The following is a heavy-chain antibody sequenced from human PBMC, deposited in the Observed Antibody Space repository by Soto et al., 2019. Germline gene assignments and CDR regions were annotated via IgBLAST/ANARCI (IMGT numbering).Heavy chain of an antibody. CDR1: GFTVSSNY. D-gene: IGHD6-13*01. CDR2: IYSGGST. CDR3: ARGRWGYSRKQNWFDP. Sequence: GSLRLSCAASGFTVSSNYMSWVRQAPGKGLEWVSVIYSGGSTYYADSVKGRFTISRDNSKNTLYLQMNSLRAEDTAVYYCARGRWGYSRKQNWFDPWGQGTLVTVSS. J-gene: IGHJ5*02. V-gene: IGHV3-66*01.